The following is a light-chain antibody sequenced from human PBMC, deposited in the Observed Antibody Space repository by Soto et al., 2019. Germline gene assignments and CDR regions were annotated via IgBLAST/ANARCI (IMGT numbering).Light chain of an antibody. CDR1: QSVLSNSNNKNY. CDR3: QQYHSDPIT. Sequence: DLVMTQSTDSLAVSLGERATINCKSSQSVLSNSNNKNYLAWFQQKPGQPPKXXCYWASPRESGVPARFSGSGSAKDFTLTISSRQAEDVTVYYCQQYHSDPITFGQGTRLEIK. CDR2: WAS. V-gene: IGKV4-1*01. J-gene: IGKJ5*01.